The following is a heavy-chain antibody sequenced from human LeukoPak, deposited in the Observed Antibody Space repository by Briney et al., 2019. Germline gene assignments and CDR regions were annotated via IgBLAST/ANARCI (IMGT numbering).Heavy chain of an antibody. J-gene: IGHJ4*02. CDR1: GFTFSRFS. V-gene: IGHV3-21*01. CDR3: ATHEYDSSKSNY. D-gene: IGHD2/OR15-2a*01. Sequence: GGSLRLSCAASGFTFSRFSMNLVRQAPGRGLECVSSISSSGSHTYYADSVKGRFTIARDDAKNSLILQMDSLRAEDTGVYYCATHEYDSSKSNYWGQGTLVTVSS. CDR2: ISSSGSHT.